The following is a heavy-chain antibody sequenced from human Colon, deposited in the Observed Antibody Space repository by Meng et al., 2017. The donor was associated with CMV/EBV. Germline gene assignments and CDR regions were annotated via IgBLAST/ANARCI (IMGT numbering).Heavy chain of an antibody. Sequence: GGSLRLSCAASGFAFSTFGMTWVRQIPGKGLDWVSSISSQSDYTFYADSVKGRFTFSRDNAKNTLYLQLNSLRAEDTAVYYCARAVVGGSGLDVWGQGTTVTVSS. CDR2: ISSQSDYT. J-gene: IGHJ6*02. CDR1: GFAFSTFG. V-gene: IGHV3-21*01. D-gene: IGHD1-26*01. CDR3: ARAVVGGSGLDV.